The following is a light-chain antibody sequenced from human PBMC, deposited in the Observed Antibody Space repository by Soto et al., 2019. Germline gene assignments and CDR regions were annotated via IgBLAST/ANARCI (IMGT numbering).Light chain of an antibody. CDR1: QGISSY. V-gene: IGKV1-8*01. CDR3: QQVKTYPRT. J-gene: IGKJ4*01. CDR2: EES. Sequence: AIQMTQSPSSLSASTGDRVTITCRASQGISSYLAWYQQKPGKPPKLLIYEESTLHSGVPSRFSGRKSGTQFTLTIDSLQPEDFATYYCQQVKTYPRTFGGGTKVDIK.